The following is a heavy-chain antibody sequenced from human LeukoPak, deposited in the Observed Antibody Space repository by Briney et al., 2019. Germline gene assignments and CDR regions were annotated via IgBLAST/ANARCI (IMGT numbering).Heavy chain of an antibody. D-gene: IGHD3-22*01. Sequence: SETLSLTCAVYGGSFSGYYWSWIRQPPGKGLEWIGEINHSGSTDYNPSLKSRVTISVDTSKNQFSLKLSSVTAADTAVYYCARGITMIVVVFDPWGQGTLVTVSS. J-gene: IGHJ5*02. V-gene: IGHV4-34*01. CDR2: INHSGST. CDR1: GGSFSGYY. CDR3: ARGITMIVVVFDP.